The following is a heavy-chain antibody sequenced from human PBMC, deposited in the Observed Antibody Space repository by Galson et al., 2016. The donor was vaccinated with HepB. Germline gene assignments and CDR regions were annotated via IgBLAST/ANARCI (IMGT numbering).Heavy chain of an antibody. D-gene: IGHD5-18*01. CDR2: IHYSGST. Sequence: ETLSLPCTVSGGSISSTTYYWGWIRQPPGKGLEWIGSIHYSGSTYYNPSLKSRVTISVDTSKSHFSLALTSVTAADTAVYYCASSHPRTAYFNYWGQGTLVTVSS. V-gene: IGHV4-39*01. CDR1: GGSISSTTYY. J-gene: IGHJ4*02. CDR3: ASSHPRTAYFNY.